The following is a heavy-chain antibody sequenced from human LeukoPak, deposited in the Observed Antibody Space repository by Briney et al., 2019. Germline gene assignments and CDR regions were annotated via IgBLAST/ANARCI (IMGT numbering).Heavy chain of an antibody. V-gene: IGHV4-39*07. D-gene: IGHD2-2*01. CDR2: LYHGGST. Sequence: SETLSLTCSVSGPSISNTIYYWGWVRQPPGKGLEWIVSLYHGGSTYFNPSLKSRVTISVDTSKNQFSLQLSSVTAADAAVYFCARMAPTARRHNAFDFWGQGTVVTVSS. J-gene: IGHJ3*01. CDR3: ARMAPTARRHNAFDF. CDR1: GPSISNTIYY.